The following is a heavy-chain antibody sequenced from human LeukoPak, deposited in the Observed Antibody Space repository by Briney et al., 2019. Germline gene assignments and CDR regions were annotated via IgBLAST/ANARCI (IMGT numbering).Heavy chain of an antibody. CDR2: IPNSGGGST. J-gene: IGHJ4*02. CDR3: AKVSYTSGSRVDS. D-gene: IGHD6-19*01. Sequence: GGSLRLSCAASGFIFSNYAMSWVRQAPGKGLEWVSIIPNSGGGSTYYADSVKGRFTISRDNSKNTLYLQMNSLGAGDTAVYYCAKVSYTSGSRVDSWGQGTLVTVSS. V-gene: IGHV3-23*01. CDR1: GFIFSNYA.